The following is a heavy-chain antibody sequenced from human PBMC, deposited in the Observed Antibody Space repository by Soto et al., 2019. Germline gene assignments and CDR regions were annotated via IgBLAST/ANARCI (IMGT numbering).Heavy chain of an antibody. D-gene: IGHD1-7*01. CDR2: IIPIFGTA. J-gene: IGHJ4*02. V-gene: IGHV1-69*13. CDR1: GGTFSSYA. Sequence: GASVKVSCKASGGTFSSYAISWVRQAPGQGLEWMGGIIPIFGTANCAQKFQGRVTITADESTSTAYMELSSLRSEDTAVYYCARVGARYSWNYPFHYWGQGTLVTVSS. CDR3: ARVGARYSWNYPFHY.